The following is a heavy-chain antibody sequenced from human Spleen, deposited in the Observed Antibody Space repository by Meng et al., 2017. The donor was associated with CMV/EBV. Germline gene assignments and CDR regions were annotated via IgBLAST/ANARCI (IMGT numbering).Heavy chain of an antibody. J-gene: IGHJ6*02. D-gene: IGHD1-26*01. Sequence: SETLSLTCTVSGDSISSYYWSWIRQPPGKGLEWIGYIYYSGSTNYNPSLKSRVTISVDTSKNQFSLKLSSVTAADTAAYYCARDRAGAYYYYGMDVWGQGTTVTVSS. CDR3: ARDRAGAYYYYGMDV. CDR1: GDSISSYY. V-gene: IGHV4-59*01. CDR2: IYYSGST.